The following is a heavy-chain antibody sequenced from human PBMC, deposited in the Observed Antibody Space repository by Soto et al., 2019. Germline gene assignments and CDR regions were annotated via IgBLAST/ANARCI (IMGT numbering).Heavy chain of an antibody. CDR1: SASISSSSYT. CDR3: VRIHGYCTSSSCHGHYAMDV. D-gene: IGHD2-2*01. J-gene: IGHJ6*02. V-gene: IGHV4-39*01. Sequence: QLQLQESGPGLVKPSETLSLTCTVSSASISSSSYTWGWIRQPPGKGLAWIGSIYYSGTTYYNPSLNSRVTVSVDTAKNQFSLEVTCVTGADTAVYSCVRIHGYCTSSSCHGHYAMDVWGQGTTVTVSS. CDR2: IYYSGTT.